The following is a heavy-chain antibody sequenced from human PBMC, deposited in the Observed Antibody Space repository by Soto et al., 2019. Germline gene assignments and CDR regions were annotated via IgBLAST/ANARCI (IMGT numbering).Heavy chain of an antibody. CDR3: ARTGVADDFWSGYYDYYYYMDV. J-gene: IGHJ6*03. CDR1: GGSISSYY. D-gene: IGHD3-3*01. V-gene: IGHV4-59*08. CDR2: IYYSGST. Sequence: SVPLSLTCTVSGGSISSYYWSWIRQPPGKGLEWIGYIYYSGSTNYNPSLKSRVTISVDTSKNQFSLKLSSVTAADTAVYYCARTGVADDFWSGYYDYYYYMDVWGKGITVTVSS.